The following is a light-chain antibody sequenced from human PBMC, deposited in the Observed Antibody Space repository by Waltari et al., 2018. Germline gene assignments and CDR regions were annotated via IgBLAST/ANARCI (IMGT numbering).Light chain of an antibody. CDR1: SSNIGSHS. J-gene: IGLJ3*02. CDR3: AARDDSLSGQV. V-gene: IGLV1-44*01. Sequence: QSVLTQPPSASGNPGQRVTISCSGSSSNIGSHSVNWYQQFPGTAPKLLMYSNDQRPSGVSDRFSGSKSGTSASLAISGLQSEDEADYFFAARDDSLSGQVFGGGTKLTVL. CDR2: SND.